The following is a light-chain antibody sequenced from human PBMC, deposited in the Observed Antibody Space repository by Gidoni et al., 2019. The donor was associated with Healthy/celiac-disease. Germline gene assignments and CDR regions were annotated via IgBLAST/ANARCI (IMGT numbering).Light chain of an antibody. V-gene: IGLV2-23*01. Sequence: QSALTQPAPVSGSPGQSITISCTGTSSDVGSYNLVSWYQQHPGKAPKLMIYEGSKRPSGVSNRFSGSKSGNTASLTISGLQAEDEADYYCCSYARSSTLVFGGGTKLTVL. CDR2: EGS. CDR3: CSYARSSTLV. J-gene: IGLJ2*01. CDR1: SSDVGSYNL.